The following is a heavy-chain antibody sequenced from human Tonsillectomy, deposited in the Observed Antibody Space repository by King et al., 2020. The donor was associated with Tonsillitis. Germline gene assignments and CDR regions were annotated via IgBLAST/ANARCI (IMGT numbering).Heavy chain of an antibody. CDR2: INHSGST. CDR3: ARGKGDIVVAPAAMRFWHYYYMDV. Sequence: VQLQQWGAGLLKPAETLSLTCAVYGGSFSGYDWSWIRQPPGKGLEWIGEINHSGSTNYNPSLKSRVTISVDTSKNQFSLKLSSVTAADTAVYYWARGKGDIVVAPAAMRFWHYYYMDVWGKGTTVTVSS. CDR1: GGSFSGYD. V-gene: IGHV4-34*01. D-gene: IGHD2-2*01. J-gene: IGHJ6*03.